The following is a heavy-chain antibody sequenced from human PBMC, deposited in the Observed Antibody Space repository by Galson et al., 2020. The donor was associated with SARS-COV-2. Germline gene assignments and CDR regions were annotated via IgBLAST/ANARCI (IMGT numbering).Heavy chain of an antibody. J-gene: IGHJ3*02. CDR2: ISAYNGNT. CDR1: GYTFTSYG. D-gene: IGHD3-10*01. V-gene: IGHV1-18*01. Sequence: ASVKVSCKASGYTFTSYGISWVRQAPGQGLEWMGWISAYNGNTNYAQKLQGRVTMTTDTSTSTAYMELRSLRSDDTAVYYCARSYYYGSGSYYNVNNDAFDIWGQGTMVTVSS. CDR3: ARSYYYGSGSYYNVNNDAFDI.